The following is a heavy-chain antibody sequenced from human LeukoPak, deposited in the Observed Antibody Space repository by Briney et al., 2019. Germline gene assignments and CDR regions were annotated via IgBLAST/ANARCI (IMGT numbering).Heavy chain of an antibody. D-gene: IGHD5-12*01. J-gene: IGHJ6*03. V-gene: IGHV1-8*03. CDR3: ARSRVATIRGHYYMDV. CDR2: MNPNSGNT. CDR1: GYTFTSYD. Sequence: ASVKVSCKASGYTFTSYDINWVRQATGQGLEWMGWMNPNSGNTGYAQEFQGRVTITRNTSISTAYMELSSLRSEDTAVYYCARSRVATIRGHYYMDVWGKGTTVTISS.